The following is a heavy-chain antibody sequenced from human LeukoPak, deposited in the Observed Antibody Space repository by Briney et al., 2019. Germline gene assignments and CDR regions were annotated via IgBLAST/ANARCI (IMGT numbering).Heavy chain of an antibody. CDR1: GGSISSYY. D-gene: IGHD6-13*01. Sequence: PSETLSLTCTVSGGSISSYYWSWIRQPPGKGLEWIGYIYYSGSTNYNPSLKSRVTISVDTSKNQFSLRLRSVTAADTAVYYCALYRSSRDYYYYYMDVWGKGTTVTVSS. V-gene: IGHV4-59*01. CDR3: ALYRSSRDYYYYYMDV. J-gene: IGHJ6*03. CDR2: IYYSGST.